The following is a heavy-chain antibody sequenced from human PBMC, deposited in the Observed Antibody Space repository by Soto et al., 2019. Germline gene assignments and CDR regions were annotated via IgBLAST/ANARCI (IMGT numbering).Heavy chain of an antibody. J-gene: IGHJ6*02. V-gene: IGHV3-33*01. CDR2: IWHGGSNK. D-gene: IGHD2-8*01. CDR1: GFIFSTCG. Sequence: PGGSLRLSCAASGFIFSTCGMHWARQAPGKGLEWVAVIWHGGSNKYYADSVKGRFTISRDNSKNTVYLQMNSLRGEDTAVYYCAREYCASTTCYTPYYYGMDVWGQGTTVTVSS. CDR3: AREYCASTTCYTPYYYGMDV.